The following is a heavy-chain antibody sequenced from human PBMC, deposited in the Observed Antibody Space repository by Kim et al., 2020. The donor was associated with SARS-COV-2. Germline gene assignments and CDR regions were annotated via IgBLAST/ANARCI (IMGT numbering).Heavy chain of an antibody. CDR1: GFTFSSYG. CDR3: ARDGGYSYGDSNYYYYGMDV. J-gene: IGHJ6*02. CDR2: IWYDGSNK. Sequence: GGSLRLSCAASGFTFSSYGMHWVRQAPGKGLEWVAVIWYDGSNKYYADSVKGRFTISRDNSKNTLYLQMNSLRAEDTAVYYCARDGGYSYGDSNYYYYGMDVWGQGTTDTVSS. V-gene: IGHV3-33*08. D-gene: IGHD5-18*01.